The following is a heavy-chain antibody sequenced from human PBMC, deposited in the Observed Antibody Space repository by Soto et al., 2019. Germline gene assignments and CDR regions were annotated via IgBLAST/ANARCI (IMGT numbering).Heavy chain of an antibody. CDR3: ARGRGYSSSSGVRSFDY. V-gene: IGHV4-34*01. D-gene: IGHD6-6*01. CDR2: INHSGST. CDR1: GGSFSGYY. Sequence: SETLSLTCAVYGGSFSGYYCSWIRQPPWKGLKWIGEINHSGSTNYNPSLKSRVTISVDTYKNQFSLKLSSATAADTAVYYCARGRGYSSSSGVRSFDYWGQRTRITVCS. J-gene: IGHJ4*02.